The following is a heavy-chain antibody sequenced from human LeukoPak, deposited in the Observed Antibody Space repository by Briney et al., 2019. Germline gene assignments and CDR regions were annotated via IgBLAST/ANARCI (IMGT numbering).Heavy chain of an antibody. CDR3: AKSQDISAIGILPLCAFEI. CDR2: SSGSGGKT. Sequence: PGGSLRLSCAASGFMIRAYGVTWVRRAPGKGLQWVSSSSGSGGKTYFADSVKGRFTISRDNDDKTLYLHMNSLRVEDTAVYYCAKSQDISAIGILPLCAFEIWGRGTVVTVAS. CDR1: GFMIRAYG. D-gene: IGHD3-3*02. V-gene: IGHV3-23*01. J-gene: IGHJ3*02.